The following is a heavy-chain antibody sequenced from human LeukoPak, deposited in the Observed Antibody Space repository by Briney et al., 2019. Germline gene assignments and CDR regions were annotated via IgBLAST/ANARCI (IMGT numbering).Heavy chain of an antibody. CDR2: ISYDGSNK. D-gene: IGHD3-9*01. CDR3: ARDTRFLRYFDWFPINYYYYMDV. V-gene: IGHV3-30*04. Sequence: GGSLRLSCAASGFTFSSYAMHWVRQAPGKGLEWVAVISYDGSNKYYADSVKGRFTISRDNSKNTLYLQMNSLRAEDTAVYYCARDTRFLRYFDWFPINYYYYMDVWGKGTTVTISS. J-gene: IGHJ6*03. CDR1: GFTFSSYA.